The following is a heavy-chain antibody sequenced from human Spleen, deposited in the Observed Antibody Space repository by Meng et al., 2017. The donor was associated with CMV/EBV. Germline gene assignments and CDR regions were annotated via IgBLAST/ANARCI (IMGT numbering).Heavy chain of an antibody. Sequence: GESLKISCAASGFTFSSYEMNWVRQAPGEGLEWVAVIWYDGTKKYYADSVKGRFTISRDNSKNTLSLQMNSLRAEDTAVYYCVKEGYTFGQGYYYYYGLDVWGQGTTVTVSS. CDR1: GFTFSSYE. D-gene: IGHD5-18*01. CDR3: VKEGYTFGQGYYYYYGLDV. CDR2: IWYDGTKK. V-gene: IGHV3-33*06. J-gene: IGHJ6*02.